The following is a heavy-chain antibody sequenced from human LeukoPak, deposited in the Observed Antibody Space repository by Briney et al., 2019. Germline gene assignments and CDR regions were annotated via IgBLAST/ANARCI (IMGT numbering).Heavy chain of an antibody. D-gene: IGHD3-3*01. CDR1: GYSISSIYY. V-gene: IGHV4-38-2*02. CDR3: ARAFWRLGAHDAFDI. CDR2: IDHIGNT. J-gene: IGHJ3*02. Sequence: PWETLSLTCTVSGYSISSIYYWGCIRPPPGQGLEWIGTIDHIGNTFYNPSLTSRVSISVDTSKNSFSLNLTSVTATDTALYYCARAFWRLGAHDAFDIWGQGTMVTVSS.